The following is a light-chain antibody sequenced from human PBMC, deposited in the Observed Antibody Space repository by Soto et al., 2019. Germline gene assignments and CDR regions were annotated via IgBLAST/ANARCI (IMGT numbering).Light chain of an antibody. J-gene: IGLJ3*02. V-gene: IGLV1-44*01. CDR3: AAWDDSLNGRGV. CDR1: SSNIGSNT. CDR2: SNN. Sequence: QSVLTQPPSASGTPGQRVTISCSGSSSNIGSNTVNWYQQLPGTDPKLLIYSNNQRPSGVPDRFSGPRSGTSASLAISGLQSEDEGDYYCAAWDDSLNGRGVFGGGTKLTVL.